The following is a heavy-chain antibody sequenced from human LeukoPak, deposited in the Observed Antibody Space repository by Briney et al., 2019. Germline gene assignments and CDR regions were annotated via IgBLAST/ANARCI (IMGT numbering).Heavy chain of an antibody. Sequence: GGSLRLSCAASGFTFSSYWMSWVRQAPGKGLEWVANIKQDGSEKYYVDSVKGRFTISRDNAKNSLYLQMNSLRAEDTAVYCCARVSLSRVSSGYEGFFDYWGQGTLVTVSS. V-gene: IGHV3-7*01. CDR3: ARVSLSRVSSGYEGFFDY. D-gene: IGHD6-13*01. CDR1: GFTFSSYW. CDR2: IKQDGSEK. J-gene: IGHJ4*02.